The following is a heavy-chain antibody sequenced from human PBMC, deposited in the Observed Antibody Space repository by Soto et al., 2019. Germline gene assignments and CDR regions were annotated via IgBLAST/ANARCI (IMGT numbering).Heavy chain of an antibody. D-gene: IGHD6-13*01. Sequence: GGSLRLSCAASGFTFTNYALTWVRQAPGKGLEWVSVISGNSGSTFYADSVKGRFTISRDNSKNTLYLQMNSLRAEDTAIYYCAKGVTQQLVRDGLGIWGQGTMVTVSS. CDR3: AKGVTQQLVRDGLGI. V-gene: IGHV3-23*01. J-gene: IGHJ3*02. CDR1: GFTFTNYA. CDR2: ISGNSGST.